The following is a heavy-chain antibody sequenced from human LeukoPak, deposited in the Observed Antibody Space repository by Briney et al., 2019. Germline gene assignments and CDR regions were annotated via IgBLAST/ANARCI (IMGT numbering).Heavy chain of an antibody. CDR2: IYTSGST. CDR1: GGSISTYY. D-gene: IGHD6-6*01. J-gene: IGHJ3*02. V-gene: IGHV4-4*07. Sequence: PSETLSLTCTVSGGSISTYYWSCIRQPAGKGLEWIGRIYTSGSTDYNPSLKSRVTMSVDTSKNQFSLNLSSVTAADTAVYYCARESPYSSSGAFDIWGQGTMVTVSS. CDR3: ARESPYSSSGAFDI.